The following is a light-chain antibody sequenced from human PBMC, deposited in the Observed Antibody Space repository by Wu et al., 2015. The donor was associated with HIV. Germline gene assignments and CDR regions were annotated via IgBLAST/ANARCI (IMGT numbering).Light chain of an antibody. CDR3: QYYGSSPYS. V-gene: IGKV3-20*01. J-gene: IGKJ2*03. CDR1: QSVSSNY. Sequence: EIVLTQSPGTLSLSAGERATLSCTASQSVSSNYLVWYQQKPGRAPRLLIYATSNRATGIPDRFSGSGSGTDFTLTISRLEPEDFAVYYCQYYGSSPYSFGQGTKLEIK. CDR2: ATS.